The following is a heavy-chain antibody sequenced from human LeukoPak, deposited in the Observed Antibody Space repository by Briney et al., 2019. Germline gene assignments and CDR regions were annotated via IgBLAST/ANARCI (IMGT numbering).Heavy chain of an antibody. Sequence: ASVKVSCKASGYTFTGYYMHWVRPAPGQGLEWMGWINPNSGGTNYAQKCQGRVTMTRDTSISPAYIELSRLGSDDTAGDYCARYWTNSVCRSDYFDYWGQGTRVTVSS. V-gene: IGHV1-2*02. CDR2: INPNSGGT. D-gene: IGHD2-8*01. J-gene: IGHJ4*02. CDR1: GYTFTGYY. CDR3: ARYWTNSVCRSDYFDY.